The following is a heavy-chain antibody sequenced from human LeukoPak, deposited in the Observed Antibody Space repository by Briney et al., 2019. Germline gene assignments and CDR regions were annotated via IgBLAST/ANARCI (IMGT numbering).Heavy chain of an antibody. CDR1: GFTFSIYG. Sequence: GGSLRLSCSASGFTFSIYGMHWVRQAPGKGLEWVAVISYDGSNKYYADSVKGRFTISRDNSKNTLCLQMNSLRAEDTAVYYCAKAKYDFWSGYPHDYWGQGTLVTVSS. CDR3: AKAKYDFWSGYPHDY. J-gene: IGHJ4*02. D-gene: IGHD3-3*01. V-gene: IGHV3-30*18. CDR2: ISYDGSNK.